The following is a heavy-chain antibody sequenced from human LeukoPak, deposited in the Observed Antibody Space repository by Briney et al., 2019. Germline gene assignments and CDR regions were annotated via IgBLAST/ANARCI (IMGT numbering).Heavy chain of an antibody. Sequence: GGSLRLSCVASGFTFGSYSMNWARQAPGKGLEWVSYISSGSSIMYYADSVKGRFSISRDNAKNTLYLQMNSLRAEDTAVYYCARTGSSGWYRAEYFQHWGQGTLVTVSS. CDR1: GFTFGSYS. CDR2: ISSGSSIM. J-gene: IGHJ1*01. CDR3: ARTGSSGWYRAEYFQH. D-gene: IGHD6-19*01. V-gene: IGHV3-48*01.